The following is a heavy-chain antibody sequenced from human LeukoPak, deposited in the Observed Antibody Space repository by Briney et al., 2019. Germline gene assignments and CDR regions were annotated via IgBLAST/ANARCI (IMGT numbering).Heavy chain of an antibody. D-gene: IGHD6-13*01. J-gene: IGHJ4*02. CDR3: AKDIKYSSSWYYSYFDY. CDR2: ISWNSGSI. CDR1: GFTFDDYA. Sequence: GRSLRLSCAASGFTFDDYAMHWVRQPPGKGLEWVSGISWNSGSIGYADSVKGRFTIARDNAKNSLYLQMNSLRAEDTALYYCAKDIKYSSSWYYSYFDYWGQGTLVTVSS. V-gene: IGHV3-9*01.